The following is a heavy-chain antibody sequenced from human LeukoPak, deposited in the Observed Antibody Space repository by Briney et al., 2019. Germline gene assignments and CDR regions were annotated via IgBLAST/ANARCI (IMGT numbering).Heavy chain of an antibody. D-gene: IGHD6-13*01. CDR3: AKRAYSSTWADYHYYYMDV. J-gene: IGHJ6*03. Sequence: HTGGSLRLSCAASGFTFSSYGMHWARQAPGKGLEWVAFIRYDGSNKYYADSVKGRFTISRDNSKNTLYLQMNSLRAEDTAVYYCAKRAYSSTWADYHYYYMDVWGKGTTVTVSS. V-gene: IGHV3-30*02. CDR2: IRYDGSNK. CDR1: GFTFSSYG.